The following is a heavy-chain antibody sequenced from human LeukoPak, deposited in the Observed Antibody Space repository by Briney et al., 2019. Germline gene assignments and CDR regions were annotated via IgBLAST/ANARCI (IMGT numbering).Heavy chain of an antibody. Sequence: GASVKVSCKASGYTFTSYDINWVRQATGQGLEWMGWMNPNSGNTGYAQKFQGRVTMTRNTSISTAYMELSSLGSEDTAVYYCARGYRYVWGSYRPRSPYYFDYWGQGTLVTVSS. CDR1: GYTFTSYD. CDR2: MNPNSGNT. V-gene: IGHV1-8*01. CDR3: ARGYRYVWGSYRPRSPYYFDY. D-gene: IGHD3-16*02. J-gene: IGHJ4*02.